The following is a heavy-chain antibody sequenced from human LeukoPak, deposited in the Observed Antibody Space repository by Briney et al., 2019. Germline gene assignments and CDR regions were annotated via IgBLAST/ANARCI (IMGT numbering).Heavy chain of an antibody. Sequence: SSQTLSLTCTVSGGSISSGDYYWSWIRQPPGKGLEWIGYIYYSGSTYYNPSLKSRVTISVDTSKNQFSLKLSSVTAADTAAYYCAREVSGAYSSRPSKGPGQDEWGQGTLVTVSS. CDR2: IYYSGST. J-gene: IGHJ4*02. D-gene: IGHD6-13*01. V-gene: IGHV4-30-4*01. CDR3: AREVSGAYSSRPSKGPGQDE. CDR1: GGSISSGDYY.